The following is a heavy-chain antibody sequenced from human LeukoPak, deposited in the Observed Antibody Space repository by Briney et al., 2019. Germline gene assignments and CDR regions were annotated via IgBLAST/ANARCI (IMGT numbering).Heavy chain of an antibody. V-gene: IGHV1-46*01. Sequence: ASVKVSCKASGYTFTSNFMHWVRQAPGQGLEWMGIINPSGGSTSYAQKFQGRVTMTRDMSTSTVYMELSSLRSEDTAVYYCARESTLGLTGTGIYMDVWGKGTTVTVSS. D-gene: IGHD1-7*01. J-gene: IGHJ6*03. CDR1: GYTFTSNF. CDR3: ARESTLGLTGTGIYMDV. CDR2: INPSGGST.